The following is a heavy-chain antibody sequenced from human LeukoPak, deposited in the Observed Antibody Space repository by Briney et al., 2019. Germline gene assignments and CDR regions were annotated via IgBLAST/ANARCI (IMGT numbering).Heavy chain of an antibody. Sequence: GGSLRLSCAASGFTFSTYWMSWVRQAPGKGLEWVANIKRDGSEKYYVDSVKGRFTISRDNAKNSVYLQMNSLRAEDTAIYYCAREASGNYAPGLDYWGQGTLVTVSS. CDR1: GFTFSTYW. D-gene: IGHD1-26*01. J-gene: IGHJ4*02. CDR2: IKRDGSEK. CDR3: AREASGNYAPGLDY. V-gene: IGHV3-7*01.